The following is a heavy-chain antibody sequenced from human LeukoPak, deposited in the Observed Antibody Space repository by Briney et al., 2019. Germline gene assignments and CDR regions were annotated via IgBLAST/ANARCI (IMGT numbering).Heavy chain of an antibody. J-gene: IGHJ4*02. V-gene: IGHV1-69*04. D-gene: IGHD3-16*02. Sequence: GASVKVSCKASGGTFSSYAISWVRQPPGQGLEWMGRIIPILGIANYAQKFQGRVTITADKSTSTAYMELSSLRSEDTAVYYCAREREGDWGSYRYFDYWGQGTLVTVSS. CDR3: AREREGDWGSYRYFDY. CDR1: GGTFSSYA. CDR2: IIPILGIA.